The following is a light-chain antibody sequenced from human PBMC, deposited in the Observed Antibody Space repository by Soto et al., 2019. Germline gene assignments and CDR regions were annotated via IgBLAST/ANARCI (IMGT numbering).Light chain of an antibody. V-gene: IGKV1-13*02. CDR3: QQFNSL. CDR2: DAS. Sequence: IPVTQKNSSLSASIGDTVTISCRASQGIATGLAWYQQKPGAPPTLLIYDASTLEKGIPSRFSGRGSGTHFIRTIHNQQPEDFSSYYCQQFNSLFGRGTKVDIK. CDR1: QGIATG. J-gene: IGKJ1*01.